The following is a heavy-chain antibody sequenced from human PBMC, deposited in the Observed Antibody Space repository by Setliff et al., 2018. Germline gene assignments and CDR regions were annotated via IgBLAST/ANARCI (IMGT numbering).Heavy chain of an antibody. Sequence: PSETLSLTCSVYGESFSNNYWSWIRQPPGKGLEWIGESSHSGSTSYSPSLKSRLTMSVDTSKNQFSLQLTSVTAADTAVYYCARRWNFGPYGSGIHDGFDMWGQGTMVTVSS. V-gene: IGHV4-34*01. CDR2: SSHSGST. CDR3: ARRWNFGPYGSGIHDGFDM. CDR1: GESFSNNY. D-gene: IGHD3-10*01. J-gene: IGHJ3*02.